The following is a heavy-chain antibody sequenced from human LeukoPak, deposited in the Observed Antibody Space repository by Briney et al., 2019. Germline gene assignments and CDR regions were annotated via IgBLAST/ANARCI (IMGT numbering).Heavy chain of an antibody. D-gene: IGHD6-13*01. CDR3: ASVYSSRTYWFDP. Sequence: SETLSLTCTVSGVSISSYFWSWIRQPPGKGLEWIGYIDYSGSNIYNPSLKSRVTISVDTSKNQLSLKLSSVTAADTAVYYCASVYSSRTYWFDPWGQGTLVTVSS. CDR2: IDYSGSN. J-gene: IGHJ5*02. CDR1: GVSISSYF. V-gene: IGHV4-59*01.